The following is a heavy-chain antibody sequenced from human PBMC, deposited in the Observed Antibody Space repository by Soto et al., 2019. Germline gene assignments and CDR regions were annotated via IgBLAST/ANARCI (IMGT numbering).Heavy chain of an antibody. Sequence: SETLSLTCTVSGGSISTSSHYWGWIRQPQGKRLEWIGSIYYSGSTYYNPSLKSRVTISVDTSKNQFSLKLSSVTAADTAVYYCARAGSPHYYYYMDVWGKGTTVTVSS. D-gene: IGHD2-15*01. V-gene: IGHV4-39*01. CDR1: GGSISTSSHY. CDR2: IYYSGST. J-gene: IGHJ6*03. CDR3: ARAGSPHYYYYMDV.